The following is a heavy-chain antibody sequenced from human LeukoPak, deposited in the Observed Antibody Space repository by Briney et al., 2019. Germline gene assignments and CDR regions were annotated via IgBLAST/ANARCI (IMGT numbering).Heavy chain of an antibody. CDR1: GDSVSSNSAA. CDR2: TYYRSKWYN. D-gene: IGHD6-6*01. CDR3: AREYSSSSVIRRYYYYYYMDV. Sequence: SQTLSLTCAISGDSVSSNSAAWNWIRQSPSRGLEWLGRTYYRSKWYNDYAVSVKSRITINPDTSKNQFSLQLNSVTPEDTAVYYCAREYSSSSVIRRYYYYYYMDVWGKGTTVTVSS. J-gene: IGHJ6*03. V-gene: IGHV6-1*01.